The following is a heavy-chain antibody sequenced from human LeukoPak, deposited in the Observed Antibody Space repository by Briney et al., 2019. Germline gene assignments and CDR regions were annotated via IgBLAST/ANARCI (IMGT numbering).Heavy chain of an antibody. CDR3: AKSGLNRFDY. CDR1: GFTFSSYS. D-gene: IGHD2-15*01. CDR2: ISSSSSYI. J-gene: IGHJ4*02. V-gene: IGHV3-21*04. Sequence: GGSLRLSCAASGFTFSSYSLSWVRQAPGKGLEWVSSISSSSSYIYFADSVKGRFTISRDNSKNTLYLQMNSLRAEDTAVYYCAKSGLNRFDYWGQGTLVTVSS.